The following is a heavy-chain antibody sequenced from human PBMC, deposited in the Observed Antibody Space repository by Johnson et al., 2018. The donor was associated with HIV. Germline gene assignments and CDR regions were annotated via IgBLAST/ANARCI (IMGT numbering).Heavy chain of an antibody. J-gene: IGHJ3*02. CDR3: AKSSDEYSSSSDAFDI. CDR1: GFTFSSYA. D-gene: IGHD6-6*01. CDR2: ISGSGGST. V-gene: IGHV3-23*04. Sequence: EVRLVESGGGLVQPGGSLRLSCAASGFTFSSYAMSWVRQAPGKGLEWVSAISGSGGSTYYADSVKGRFTISRDNSKNTLYLQMNSLRAEDTAVYYCAKSSDEYSSSSDAFDIWGQGTMVTVSS.